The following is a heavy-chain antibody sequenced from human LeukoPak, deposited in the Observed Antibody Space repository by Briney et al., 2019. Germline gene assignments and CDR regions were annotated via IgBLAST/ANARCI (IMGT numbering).Heavy chain of an antibody. D-gene: IGHD2-2*03. Sequence: SESLSLTCAVSGGSFSSSNRWWGVRAPPGRRQGRGGVIPNSGSTNYSPSLKGRVTISMDNSKNTVYLKLSCVTAADTAVYYCARWIFRALVFDYWGQRTRVTVS. CDR1: GGSFSSSNR. CDR2: IPNSGST. CDR3: ARWIFRALVFDY. V-gene: IGHV4-4*02. J-gene: IGHJ4*02.